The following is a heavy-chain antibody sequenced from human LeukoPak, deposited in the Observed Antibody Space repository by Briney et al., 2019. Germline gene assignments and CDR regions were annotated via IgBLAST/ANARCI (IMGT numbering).Heavy chain of an antibody. J-gene: IGHJ4*02. CDR3: ARDRAYGDYNTQDLFVY. V-gene: IGHV1-18*01. CDR2: ISADNGNT. CDR1: GYTFTNFG. Sequence: ASVKVSCKASGYTFTNFGISWVRQAPGQGLEWMGWISADNGNTNYAQRLQGRVTMTTDTSTSTAYMELRSLRSDDTAVYYCARDRAYGDYNTQDLFVYWGQGTLVTVSS. D-gene: IGHD4-17*01.